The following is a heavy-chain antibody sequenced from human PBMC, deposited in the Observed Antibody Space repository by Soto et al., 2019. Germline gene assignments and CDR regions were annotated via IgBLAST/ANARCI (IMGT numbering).Heavy chain of an antibody. Sequence: VGSLRLSCAASGFTFTIYAMSWVRQAPGKGLEWVSAITGSGGSTYYADSVKGRFTISRDNSKNTLYLQMNSLRAEDTAVYYCAKARGAMVRGAAFYFDYWGQGTLVTVSS. D-gene: IGHD3-10*01. CDR3: AKARGAMVRGAAFYFDY. J-gene: IGHJ4*02. CDR1: GFTFTIYA. V-gene: IGHV3-23*01. CDR2: ITGSGGST.